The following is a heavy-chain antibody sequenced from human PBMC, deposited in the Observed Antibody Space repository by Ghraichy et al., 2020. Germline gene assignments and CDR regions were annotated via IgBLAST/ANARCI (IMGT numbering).Heavy chain of an antibody. D-gene: IGHD2/OR15-2a*01. Sequence: GGSLRLSCAASGFTFSTYGMNWVRQAPGKGLEWVSSISTSSTFIDYADSVKGRFTISRDDPKNSLYLQMNSLRADDTAVYFCARDASYCNPGACNWFDPWGQGTLVTVSS. CDR2: ISTSSTFI. CDR1: GFTFSTYG. V-gene: IGHV3-21*01. J-gene: IGHJ5*02. CDR3: ARDASYCNPGACNWFDP.